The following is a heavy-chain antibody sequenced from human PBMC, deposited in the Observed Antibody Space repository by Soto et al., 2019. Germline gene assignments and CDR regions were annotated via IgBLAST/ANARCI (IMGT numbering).Heavy chain of an antibody. D-gene: IGHD1-1*01. CDR2: ISAHNDNT. V-gene: IGHV1-18*01. CDR1: GYTFTRYG. J-gene: IGHJ4*02. CDR3: ARGRYGDY. Sequence: QVHLVQSGAEVKKPGASVKVSCKCSGYTFTRYGITWVRQAPGQGLEWMGWISAHNDNTDYAQKLQGRVTVTTDTSTSTAYMKLRILRSDDTAVYYCARGRYGDYWGQGALVPVSS.